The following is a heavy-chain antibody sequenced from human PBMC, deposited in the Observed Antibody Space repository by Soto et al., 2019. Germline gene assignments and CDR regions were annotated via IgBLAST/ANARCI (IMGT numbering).Heavy chain of an antibody. V-gene: IGHV1-69*04. D-gene: IGHD5-18*01. CDR1: GGTFSSYT. CDR2: IIPILGIA. Sequence: ASVKVSCKASGGTFSSYTISWVRQAPGQGLEWMGRIIPILGIANYAQKFQGRVTITADKSTGTAYMELSSLRSEDTAVYYCARDQTWIRLHYGMDVWGQGTTVTVSS. J-gene: IGHJ6*02. CDR3: ARDQTWIRLHYGMDV.